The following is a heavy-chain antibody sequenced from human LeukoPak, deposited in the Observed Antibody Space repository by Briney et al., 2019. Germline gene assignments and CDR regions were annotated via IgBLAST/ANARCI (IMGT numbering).Heavy chain of an antibody. CDR2: IYYSGTT. CDR1: GGSISSYY. J-gene: IGHJ5*02. V-gene: IGHV4-59*01. CDR3: ARVDPENWFDP. Sequence: PSETLSLTCTVSGGSISSYYWSWIRQPPGKGLDWIGYIYYSGTTNYNPSLKSRVTISVDTSKNQFSLKLSSVTAADTAVYYCARVDPENWFDPWGQGTLVTVSS.